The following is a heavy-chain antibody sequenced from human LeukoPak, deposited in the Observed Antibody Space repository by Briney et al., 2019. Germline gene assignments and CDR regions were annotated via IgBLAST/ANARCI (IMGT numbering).Heavy chain of an antibody. D-gene: IGHD5-24*01. Sequence: SETLSLTCTVSGGSTSSYYWSWIRQPPGKGLEWIGYIYYSGSTNYNPSLKSRVTISVDTSKNQFSLKLSSVTAADTAVYYCARRDGYNEGDYWGQGTLVTVSS. CDR1: GGSTSSYY. J-gene: IGHJ4*02. CDR3: ARRDGYNEGDY. CDR2: IYYSGST. V-gene: IGHV4-59*01.